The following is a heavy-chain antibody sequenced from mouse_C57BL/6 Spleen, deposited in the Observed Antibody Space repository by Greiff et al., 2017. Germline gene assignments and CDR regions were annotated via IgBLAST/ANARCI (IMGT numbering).Heavy chain of an antibody. CDR2: ISSGSSTI. Sequence: EVKLMESGGGLVKPGGSLKLSCAASGFTFSDYGMHWFRQAPEKGLAWVAYISSGSSTIYYADTVKGRFTISRDNAKNTLFLQMTSLRSEDTAVYYCARPDGYTWFAYWGQGTLVTVSA. V-gene: IGHV5-17*01. D-gene: IGHD2-3*01. CDR1: GFTFSDYG. CDR3: ARPDGYTWFAY. J-gene: IGHJ3*01.